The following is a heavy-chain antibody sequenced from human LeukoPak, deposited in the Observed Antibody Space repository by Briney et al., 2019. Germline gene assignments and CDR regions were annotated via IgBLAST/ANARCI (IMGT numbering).Heavy chain of an antibody. J-gene: IGHJ4*02. CDR2: IRYDGSNK. CDR3: AKDLLWFGLTQPLFDY. Sequence: GGSLRLSCAASGFTFSSYGMHWVRQAPGKGLEWVAFIRYDGSNKYYADSVKGRFTISRDNSKNTLYLQMNSLRAEDTAVYYRAKDLLWFGLTQPLFDYWGQGTLVTVSS. D-gene: IGHD3-10*01. V-gene: IGHV3-30*02. CDR1: GFTFSSYG.